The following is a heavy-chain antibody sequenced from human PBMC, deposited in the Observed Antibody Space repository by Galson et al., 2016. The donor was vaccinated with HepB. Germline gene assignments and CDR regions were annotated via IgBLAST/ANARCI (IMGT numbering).Heavy chain of an antibody. Sequence: SLRLSCAASGFIFSDHYMDWVRQAPGKGLEWIGRVRNKANSYTKHYAASVRGRFTISRDDSQNSLYLQMNSLKTEDTAVYYCARDEISGTTGDYWGQGTLVTVSS. CDR2: VRNKANSYTK. J-gene: IGHJ4*02. CDR3: ARDEISGTTGDY. V-gene: IGHV3-72*01. CDR1: GFIFSDHY. D-gene: IGHD1-7*01.